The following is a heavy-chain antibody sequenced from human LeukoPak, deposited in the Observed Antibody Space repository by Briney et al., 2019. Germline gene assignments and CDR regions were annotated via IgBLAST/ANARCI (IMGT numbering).Heavy chain of an antibody. V-gene: IGHV3-48*01. Sequence: GGSLRLSCAASGFTFSSYSMNWVRQAPGKGLEWVSYISSGSSTIYYADSMKGRFTISRDNAKNSLYLQMNTLTVEDTAIYYSARRLLTGGVTDFFDFWGQGALVTVSS. CDR2: ISSGSSTI. CDR3: ARRLLTGGVTDFFDF. D-gene: IGHD2-21*02. J-gene: IGHJ4*02. CDR1: GFTFSSYS.